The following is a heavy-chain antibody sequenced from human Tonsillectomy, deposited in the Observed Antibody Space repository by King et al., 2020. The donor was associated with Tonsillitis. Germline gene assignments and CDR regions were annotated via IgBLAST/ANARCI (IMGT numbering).Heavy chain of an antibody. Sequence: QLVQSGAEVKKPGESLKLSCKGSGYSFTDYWIGWVRQMPGKGLEWMGIIYPDDSDVRYSPSFQGQVTISADNSTSTAYLQWSSLEASDTAMYYCARHVTGGTYFALDHWGQGTLVTVSS. CDR2: IYPDDSDV. J-gene: IGHJ4*02. CDR3: ARHVTGGTYFALDH. D-gene: IGHD2-8*02. CDR1: GYSFTDYW. V-gene: IGHV5-51*01.